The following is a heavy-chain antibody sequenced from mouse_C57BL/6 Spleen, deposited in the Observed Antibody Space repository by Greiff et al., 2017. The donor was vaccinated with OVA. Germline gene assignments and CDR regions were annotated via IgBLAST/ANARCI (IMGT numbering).Heavy chain of an antibody. CDR1: GFTFTDYY. Sequence: EVKLVESGGGLVQPGGSLSLSCAASGFTFTDYYMSWVRQPPGQALEWLGFIRNKANGYTTEYSASVKGRFTISRDNSQSILYLQMNALRAEDSATYYCARYAYAMDYWGQGTSVTVSS. CDR3: ARYAYAMDY. CDR2: IRNKANGYTT. J-gene: IGHJ4*01. V-gene: IGHV7-3*01.